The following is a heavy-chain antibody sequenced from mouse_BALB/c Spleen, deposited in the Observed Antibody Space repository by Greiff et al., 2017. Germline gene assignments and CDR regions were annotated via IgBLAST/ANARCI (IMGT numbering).Heavy chain of an antibody. V-gene: IGHV2-9*02. CDR2: IWAGGST. Sequence: VMLVESGPGLVAPSQSLSITCTVSGFSLTSYGVHWVRQPPGKGLEWLGVIWAGGSTNYNSALMSRLSISKDNSKSQVFLKMNSLQTDDTAMYYCARGDYDLNYYAMDYWGQGTSVTVSS. CDR1: GFSLTSYG. D-gene: IGHD2-4*01. CDR3: ARGDYDLNYYAMDY. J-gene: IGHJ4*01.